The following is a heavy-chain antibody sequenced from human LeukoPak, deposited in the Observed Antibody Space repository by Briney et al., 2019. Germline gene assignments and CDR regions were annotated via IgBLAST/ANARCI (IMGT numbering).Heavy chain of an antibody. CDR3: AKSLAVVPAAYKDV. J-gene: IGHJ6*03. Sequence: QTGGSLRLSCAASGFTFSSYGMHWVRQAPGKGLEWVAFIRYDGSNKYYADSVKGRFTISRDNSKNTLYLQMNSLRAEDTAVYYCAKSLAVVPAAYKDVWGKGTTVTVSS. V-gene: IGHV3-30*02. CDR1: GFTFSSYG. D-gene: IGHD2-2*01. CDR2: IRYDGSNK.